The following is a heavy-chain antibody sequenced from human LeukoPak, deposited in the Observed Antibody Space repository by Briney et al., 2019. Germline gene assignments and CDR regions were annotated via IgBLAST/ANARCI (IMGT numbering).Heavy chain of an antibody. D-gene: IGHD3-3*01. Sequence: SQTLSLTCTVSGGSISSGDYYWSWIRQPPGKGLEWIGYIYYSGSTNYNPSLKSRVTISVDTSKNQFSLKLSSVTAADTAVYYCARSYYDFWSGYHTNFYYYYGMDVWGQGTTVTVSS. CDR1: GGSISSGDYY. CDR2: IYYSGST. V-gene: IGHV4-61*08. CDR3: ARSYYDFWSGYHTNFYYYYGMDV. J-gene: IGHJ6*02.